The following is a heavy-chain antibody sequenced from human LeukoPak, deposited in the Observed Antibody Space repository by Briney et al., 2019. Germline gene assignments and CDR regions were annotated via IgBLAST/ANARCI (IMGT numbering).Heavy chain of an antibody. V-gene: IGHV3-48*03. CDR1: GFIFSNYE. D-gene: IGHD5-18*01. J-gene: IGHJ4*02. CDR3: ARVNGYLKY. CDR2: ISFSGSTI. Sequence: GGSLRLSCAASGFIFSNYEMNWVRQAPGKGLEWVSYISFSGSTIDYADSVKGRFTISRDNAKKSLYLQMNSLRADDTAVYYCARVNGYLKYWGQGTLVTVSS.